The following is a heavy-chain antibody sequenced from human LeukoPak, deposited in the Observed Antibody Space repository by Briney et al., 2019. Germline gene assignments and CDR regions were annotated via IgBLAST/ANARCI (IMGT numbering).Heavy chain of an antibody. J-gene: IGHJ4*02. CDR1: GYSISSSNW. CDR2: IYYSGST. D-gene: IGHD6-19*01. V-gene: IGHV4-28*06. Sequence: SDTLSLTCAVSGYSISSSNWWGWIRQPPGKGLEWIGYIYYSGSTNYNPSLKSRVTMSVDTSKNQFSLKLSSVTALDTAVYYCARSSAVAGRIFDYWGQGTLVTVSS. CDR3: ARSSAVAGRIFDY.